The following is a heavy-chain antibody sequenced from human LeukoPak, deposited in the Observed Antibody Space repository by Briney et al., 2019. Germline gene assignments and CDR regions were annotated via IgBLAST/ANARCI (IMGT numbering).Heavy chain of an antibody. CDR3: ARARAPRYGSGSYSDY. CDR2: ISSNGGST. D-gene: IGHD3-10*01. V-gene: IGHV3-64*01. J-gene: IGHJ4*02. Sequence: PGGSLRLSCAASGFTFSSYAMHWVRQAPGKGLEYVSAISSNGGSTYYANSVKGRFTISRDNSKNTLYLQMGSLRAEDMAVYYCARARAPRYGSGSYSDYWGQGTLATVSS. CDR1: GFTFSSYA.